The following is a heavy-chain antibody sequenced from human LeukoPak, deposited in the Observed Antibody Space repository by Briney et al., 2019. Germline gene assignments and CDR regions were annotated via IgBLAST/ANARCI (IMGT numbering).Heavy chain of an antibody. Sequence: SETLSLTCTVSGGSISSYYWSWIRQPPGKGLEWIGYIYYSGSTNYNPSLKSRVTISVDTSKNQFSLKLSSVTAADTAVYYCARLPMTTVNNFDYWGQGTLVTVSS. J-gene: IGHJ4*02. V-gene: IGHV4-59*08. CDR2: IYYSGST. CDR1: GGSISSYY. CDR3: ARLPMTTVNNFDY. D-gene: IGHD4-11*01.